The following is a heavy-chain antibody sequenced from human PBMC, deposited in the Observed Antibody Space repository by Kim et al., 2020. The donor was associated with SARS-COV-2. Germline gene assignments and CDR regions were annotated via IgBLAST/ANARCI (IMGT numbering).Heavy chain of an antibody. J-gene: IGHJ4*02. CDR3: ARDSRIFGGRGLGY. V-gene: IGHV7-4-1*02. CDR2: INTNTGNP. CDR1: GYTFTSYA. Sequence: ASVKVSCKASGYTFTSYAMNWVRQAPGQGLEWMGWINTNTGNPTYAQGFTGRFVFSLDTSVSTASLQISSLKAEDTAVYYCARDSRIFGGRGLGYWGQGTLVTVSS. D-gene: IGHD3-3*01.